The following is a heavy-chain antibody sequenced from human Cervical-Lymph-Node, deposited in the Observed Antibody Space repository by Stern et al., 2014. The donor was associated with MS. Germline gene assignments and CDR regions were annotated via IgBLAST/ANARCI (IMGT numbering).Heavy chain of an antibody. V-gene: IGHV1-69*14. CDR1: GGTFSSYP. J-gene: IGHJ5*02. CDR2: IIPIFGIA. Sequence: QVQLVQSGAEVKKPGSSVKVSCKASGGTFSSYPISWVRQAPGQGLEWMGGIIPIFGIANYAQNFQGRVRITADTSTSTAYMELSKDTAVYYCARGGVVVVMGCFDPWGQGTLVTVSS. CDR3: ARGGVVVVMGCFDP. D-gene: IGHD2-15*01.